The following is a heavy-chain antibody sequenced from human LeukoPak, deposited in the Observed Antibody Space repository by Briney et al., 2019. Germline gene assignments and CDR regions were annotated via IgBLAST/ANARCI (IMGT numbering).Heavy chain of an antibody. V-gene: IGHV4-34*01. Sequence: PSETLSLTCAVYAGSFSGYYWSWIRQPPGKGLEWIGEIDHSGSTNYNPSLKSRVTISVDTSKNQFSLKLSSVTAADTAVYSCARLLDNDSSGDPDTFDMWGQGTMVTVSS. J-gene: IGHJ3*02. D-gene: IGHD3-22*01. CDR3: ARLLDNDSSGDPDTFDM. CDR1: AGSFSGYY. CDR2: IDHSGST.